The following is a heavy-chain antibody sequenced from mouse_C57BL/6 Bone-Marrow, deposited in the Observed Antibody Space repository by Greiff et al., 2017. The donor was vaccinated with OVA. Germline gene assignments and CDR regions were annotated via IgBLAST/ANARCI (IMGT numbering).Heavy chain of an antibody. CDR3: GGVEDAMDD. D-gene: IGHD1-1*01. J-gene: IGHJ4*01. V-gene: IGHV1-82*01. CDR2: IYPGDGDT. CDR1: GYAFSSSW. Sequence: VQLQQSGPELVKPGASVKISCKASGYAFSSSWMNWVKQRPGKGLEWIGRIYPGDGDTNYNGKFKGKATLTADKSASTAYMQLSSLTSEDSAVYFCGGVEDAMDDWGQGTSVTVSS.